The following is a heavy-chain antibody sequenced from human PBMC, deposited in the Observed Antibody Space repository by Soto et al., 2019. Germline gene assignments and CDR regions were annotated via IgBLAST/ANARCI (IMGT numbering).Heavy chain of an antibody. CDR1: GGSISSYY. D-gene: IGHD3-3*01. V-gene: IGHV4-59*01. Sequence: QVQLQESGPGLVKPSETLSLTCTVSGGSISSYYWSWIRQSPGKGLEWIGYMYYSGSTNYNPSLKSRVTISIDTSRNQFSLKLSSVTAADTAVYHCARGTFGVVKDWGQGTLVTVSS. J-gene: IGHJ4*02. CDR3: ARGTFGVVKD. CDR2: MYYSGST.